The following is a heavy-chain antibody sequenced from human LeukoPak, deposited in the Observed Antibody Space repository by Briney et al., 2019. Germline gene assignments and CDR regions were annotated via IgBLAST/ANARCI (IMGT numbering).Heavy chain of an antibody. CDR2: ISSSSSYT. CDR3: ARFGEQKYYYYYGMDV. V-gene: IGHV3-11*03. Sequence: GGSLRLSCAASGFTFSDYYMSWIRQAPGKGLEWVSYISSSSSYTNYADSVKGRFTISRDNAKNSLYLQMNSLRAEDTAVYYCARFGEQKYYYYYGMDVWGQGTTVTVSS. D-gene: IGHD3-10*01. J-gene: IGHJ6*02. CDR1: GFTFSDYY.